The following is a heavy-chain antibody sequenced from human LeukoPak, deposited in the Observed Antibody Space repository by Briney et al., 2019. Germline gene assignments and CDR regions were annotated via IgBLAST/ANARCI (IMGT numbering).Heavy chain of an antibody. CDR2: IYYSGST. CDR1: GGSLSSSSYY. D-gene: IGHD5-24*01. J-gene: IGHJ4*02. V-gene: IGHV4-39*01. CDR3: ARPRDGYNYYFDY. Sequence: PSETLSLTCTVSGGSLSSSSYYWGWIRQPPGTGLEWIGSIYYSGSTYYNPSLKSRVTISVDTSKNQFSLKLSSVTAADTAVYYCARPRDGYNYYFDYWGQGTLVTVSS.